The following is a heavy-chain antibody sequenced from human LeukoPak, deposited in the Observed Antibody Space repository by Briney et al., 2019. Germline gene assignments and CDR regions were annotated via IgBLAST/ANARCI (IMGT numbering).Heavy chain of an antibody. D-gene: IGHD6-13*01. Sequence: PGGSLRLSCAASGFTFSSYEMHWFRQVPGKGLEWISYISTDGSTTNYAESVRGRFTISRDNAKYALYLHMNSLRGEDTAFYYCVREATAEYYFDYWGQGTLVTVSS. V-gene: IGHV3-48*03. CDR3: VREATAEYYFDY. CDR1: GFTFSSYE. J-gene: IGHJ4*02. CDR2: ISTDGSTT.